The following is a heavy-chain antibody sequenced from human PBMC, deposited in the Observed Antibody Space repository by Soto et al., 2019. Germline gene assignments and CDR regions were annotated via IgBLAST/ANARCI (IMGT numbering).Heavy chain of an antibody. J-gene: IGHJ4*02. CDR3: ARCGISTTWCH. Sequence: GGSLRLSCIASGFTFSDYCMSWVRQTPGKGLEWVANIKQDGSDKYYVDSVKGRFTISRDNAKNSLFLQMNSLRVDDTALYYCARCGISTTWCHWGQGTLVTVSS. CDR1: GFTFSDYC. D-gene: IGHD2-8*02. V-gene: IGHV3-7*05. CDR2: IKQDGSDK.